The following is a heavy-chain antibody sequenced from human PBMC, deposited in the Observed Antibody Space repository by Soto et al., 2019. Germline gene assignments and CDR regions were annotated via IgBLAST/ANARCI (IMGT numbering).Heavy chain of an antibody. V-gene: IGHV1-69*01. CDR2: IIPIFGTA. D-gene: IGHD2-2*01. Sequence: QVQLVQSGAEVKKPGSSVKVSCKASGGTFSSYAISWVRQAPGQGLEWMGGIIPIFGTANYAQKSQGRVTITAAEATSTAYMELSSLRSEDTAVYYCARDGSRPAAIAYYYYYGMDVWGQGTTVTVSS. CDR1: GGTFSSYA. CDR3: ARDGSRPAAIAYYYYYGMDV. J-gene: IGHJ6*02.